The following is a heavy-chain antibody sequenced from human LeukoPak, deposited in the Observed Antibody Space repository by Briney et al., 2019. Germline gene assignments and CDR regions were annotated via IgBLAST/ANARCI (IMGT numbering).Heavy chain of an antibody. CDR3: ARRPRGVCSSTSCYVDY. CDR1: GYTFTNYW. V-gene: IGHV5-51*01. Sequence: GESLKISCKGFGYTFTNYWIGWVRQMPGKGLEWMGIIYPGDSDARYSPSFQGQVTISADKSITTAYLQWSSLKASDTAIYCCARRPRGVCSSTSCYVDYWGQGTLVTVSS. CDR2: IYPGDSDA. D-gene: IGHD2-2*01. J-gene: IGHJ4*02.